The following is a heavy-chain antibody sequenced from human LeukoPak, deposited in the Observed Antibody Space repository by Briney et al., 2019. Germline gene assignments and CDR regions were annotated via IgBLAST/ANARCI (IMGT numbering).Heavy chain of an antibody. CDR1: GFIFSSYS. CDR2: ISSSSSYI. Sequence: GGSLRLSCAASGFIFSSYSMNWVRQAPGKGLEWVSSISSSSSYIYYADSVKGRFTISRDNAKNSLYLQMNSLRAEDTAVYYCARDLYFYYYDSSGYSYWGQGTLVTVSS. J-gene: IGHJ4*02. V-gene: IGHV3-21*01. D-gene: IGHD3-22*01. CDR3: ARDLYFYYYDSSGYSY.